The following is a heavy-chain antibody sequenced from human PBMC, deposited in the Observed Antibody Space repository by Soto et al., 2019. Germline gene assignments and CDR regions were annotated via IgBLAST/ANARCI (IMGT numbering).Heavy chain of an antibody. V-gene: IGHV3-33*01. CDR1: GFPFSIYG. CDR3: ASSIN. Sequence: GGSLRLSCAASGFPFSIYGMHWVRQAPGKGLDWVAVIWYDGSNKDYAESVKGRFTISRDNSKNTLYLQMNSLRADDTAVYYCASSINWGQGTLVTVSS. J-gene: IGHJ4*02. CDR2: IWYDGSNK.